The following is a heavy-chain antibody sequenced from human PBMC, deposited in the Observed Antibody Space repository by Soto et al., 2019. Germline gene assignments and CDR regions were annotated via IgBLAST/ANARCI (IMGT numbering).Heavy chain of an antibody. CDR1: GFTFSSYS. V-gene: IGHV3-21*01. Sequence: TGGSLRLSCAASGFTFSSYSMNWVRQAPGKGLEWVSSISSSSSYIYYADSVKGRFTISRDNAKNSLYLQMNSLRAEDTAVYYCARERDIVLISNYYYGMDVWGQGTTVTVSS. D-gene: IGHD2-8*01. J-gene: IGHJ6*02. CDR3: ARERDIVLISNYYYGMDV. CDR2: ISSSSSYI.